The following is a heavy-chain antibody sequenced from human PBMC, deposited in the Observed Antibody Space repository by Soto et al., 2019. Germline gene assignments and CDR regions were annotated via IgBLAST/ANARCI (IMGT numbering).Heavy chain of an antibody. D-gene: IGHD2-2*01. Sequence: SGTLSLTCTVSGGSISSSSYYWGWIRQPPGKGLEWIGSIYYSGSTYYNPSLKSRVTISVDTSKNQFSLKLSSVTAADTAVYYCARRIGRYCSSTCCSRRRWFDPSGHGTLVTVSS. CDR1: GGSISSSSYY. CDR3: ARRIGRYCSSTCCSRRRWFDP. CDR2: IYYSGST. V-gene: IGHV4-39*01. J-gene: IGHJ5*02.